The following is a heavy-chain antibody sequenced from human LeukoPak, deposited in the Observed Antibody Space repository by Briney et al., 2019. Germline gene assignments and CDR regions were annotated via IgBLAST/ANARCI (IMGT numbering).Heavy chain of an antibody. CDR2: IWYDGSNK. Sequence: GGSLRLSCAASGFTFSSYGMHWVRQAPGKGLEWVAVIWYDGSNKYYADSVKGRFTISRDNSKNTLYLQMNSLRAEDTAVYYCARSFGDYDFWSGYIYWGQGTLVTVSS. CDR3: ARSFGDYDFWSGYIY. J-gene: IGHJ4*02. V-gene: IGHV3-33*01. D-gene: IGHD3-3*01. CDR1: GFTFSSYG.